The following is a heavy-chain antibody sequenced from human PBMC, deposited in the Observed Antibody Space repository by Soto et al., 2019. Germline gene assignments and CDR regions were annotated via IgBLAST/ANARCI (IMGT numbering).Heavy chain of an antibody. J-gene: IGHJ5*02. CDR1: GFTFSNAW. CDR2: IKSKTDGGTT. V-gene: IGHV3-15*07. CDR3: TTDPQRKYVLRYSNWFDP. D-gene: IGHD3-9*01. Sequence: GGSLRLSCAASGFTFSNAWMNWVRQAPGKGLEWVGRIKSKTDGGTTDYAAPVKGRFTISRDDSKNTLYLQMNSLKTEDTAVYYCTTDPQRKYVLRYSNWFDPWGQGTLVTVSS.